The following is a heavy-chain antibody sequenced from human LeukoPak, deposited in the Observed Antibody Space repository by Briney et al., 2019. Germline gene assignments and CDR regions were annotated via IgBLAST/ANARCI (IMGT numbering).Heavy chain of an antibody. J-gene: IGHJ4*02. V-gene: IGHV3-30-3*01. D-gene: IGHD3-22*01. CDR2: ISYDGSDQ. CDR3: VRSSGFPDY. CDR1: GFTFSSYA. Sequence: GGSLRLSCAASGFTFSSYAMHWVRQAPGKGLEWLAVISYDGSDQYYAESVKGRCTISRDKSKNTLYLQMSGLRAEDTAVYYCVRSSGFPDYWGQGTLVTVSS.